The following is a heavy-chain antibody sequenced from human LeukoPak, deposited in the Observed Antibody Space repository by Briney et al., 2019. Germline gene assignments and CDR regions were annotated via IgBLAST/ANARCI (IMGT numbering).Heavy chain of an antibody. V-gene: IGHV1-2*02. CDR2: INPNCGVT. D-gene: IGHD6-6*01. Sequence: GWINPNCGVTIYAQNFQGRVTMTRGTANSTAYMELSRLRSDDTAVYYCARDDLAARQLNDYWGQGTLVTVSS. CDR3: ARDDLAARQLNDY. J-gene: IGHJ4*02.